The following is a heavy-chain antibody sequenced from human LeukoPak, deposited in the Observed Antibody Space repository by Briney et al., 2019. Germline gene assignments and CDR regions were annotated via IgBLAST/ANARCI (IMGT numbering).Heavy chain of an antibody. CDR1: GYSISSGYY. Sequence: SETLSLTCTVSGYSISSGYYWGWIRQPPGKGLEWIGTIYHSGITDYNPSLKSRVTISVDTSKNQFSLKLNSVTAADTAVCYCARVISGTVNLSHYYCYMDVWGRGTTVTVSS. CDR3: ARVISGTVNLSHYYCYMDV. CDR2: IYHSGIT. V-gene: IGHV4-38-2*02. D-gene: IGHD1/OR15-1a*01. J-gene: IGHJ6*03.